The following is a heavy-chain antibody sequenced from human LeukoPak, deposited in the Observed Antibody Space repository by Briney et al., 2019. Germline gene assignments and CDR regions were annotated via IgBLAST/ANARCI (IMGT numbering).Heavy chain of an antibody. J-gene: IGHJ3*02. Sequence: PSQILSLTCAVSGGSISSGGGYAWRWIRQPPGKGLEWIGYIYYSGATYYNPSLKSRVTISVDTSKNQFSLKLSSVTAADTAVYYCVRGPRMCSGYDVKAFDMWGQGTVVTVSS. CDR1: GGSISSGGGYA. CDR2: IYYSGAT. V-gene: IGHV4-30-2*01. D-gene: IGHD5-12*01. CDR3: VRGPRMCSGYDVKAFDM.